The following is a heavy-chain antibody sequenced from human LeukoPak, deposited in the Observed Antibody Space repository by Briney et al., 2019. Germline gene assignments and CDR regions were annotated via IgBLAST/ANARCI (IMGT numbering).Heavy chain of an antibody. J-gene: IGHJ6*02. D-gene: IGHD3-3*01. Sequence: VASVTVSCKASGYTFTSYGISWVRQAPGQGLEWMGWMNPNSGNTGYAQKFQGRVTMTRNTSISTAYMELSSLRSEDTAVYYCARVNYDFWSGYIGLPGYYYGMDVWGQGTTVTVSS. CDR1: GYTFTSYG. CDR3: ARVNYDFWSGYIGLPGYYYGMDV. CDR2: MNPNSGNT. V-gene: IGHV1-8*02.